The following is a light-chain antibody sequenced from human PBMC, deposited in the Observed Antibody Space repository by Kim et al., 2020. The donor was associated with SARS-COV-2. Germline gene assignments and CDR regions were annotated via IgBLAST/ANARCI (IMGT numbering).Light chain of an antibody. Sequence: ASVGDRVTITCRASQSITRWLASYQQKPGKAPKLLISDASTLQGGVPSRFSGSGSGTEFTLTITSLQPDDFATYYCQQYNLYPLTFGGGTKVDIK. V-gene: IGKV1-5*01. CDR3: QQYNLYPLT. J-gene: IGKJ4*01. CDR1: QSITRW. CDR2: DAS.